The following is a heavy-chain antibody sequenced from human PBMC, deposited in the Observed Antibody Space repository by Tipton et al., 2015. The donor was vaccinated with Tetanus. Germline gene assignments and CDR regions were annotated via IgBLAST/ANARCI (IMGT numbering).Heavy chain of an antibody. CDR3: ARGSDYDILTGYPRRHYYYYGMDV. CDR2: IWYDGSNK. J-gene: IGHJ6*02. Sequence: SLRLSCAASGFTFSSYGMHWVRQAPGKGLEWVAVIWYDGSNKYYADSVKGRFTISRDNSKNTLYLQMNSLRAEDTAVYYCARGSDYDILTGYPRRHYYYYGMDVWGQGTTVTVSS. CDR1: GFTFSSYG. D-gene: IGHD3-9*01. V-gene: IGHV3-33*01.